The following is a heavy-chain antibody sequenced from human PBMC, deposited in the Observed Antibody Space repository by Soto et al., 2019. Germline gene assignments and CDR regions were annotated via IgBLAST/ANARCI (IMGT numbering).Heavy chain of an antibody. CDR2: ISTSSRYT. CDR3: ARGRRVFPMEPYFYYGLDV. J-gene: IGHJ6*02. Sequence: QVQLVESGGGLVKPGGSLRLSCAASGFTFSDYYMSWIRQAPGKGLEWVSYISTSSRYTSYPDSVKGRFPISRDNAKSSLYLQVNSLGADDTAVYFCARGRRVFPMEPYFYYGLDVWGQGTTVTVSS. CDR1: GFTFSDYY. V-gene: IGHV3-11*06. D-gene: IGHD2-8*01.